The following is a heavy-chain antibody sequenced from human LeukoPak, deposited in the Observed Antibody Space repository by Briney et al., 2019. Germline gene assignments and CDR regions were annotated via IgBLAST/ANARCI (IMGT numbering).Heavy chain of an antibody. Sequence: GESLKISCKGSGYSFRDYWIAWVRQMPGKGLEWMGIIYAGDSDTNYSPSFQGQVTISADKSMSTAYLQWSSLKASDTAIYYCARQPRDVGSRDWFDPWGQGTLVTVSS. CDR1: GYSFRDYW. J-gene: IGHJ5*02. CDR3: ARQPRDVGSRDWFDP. CDR2: IYAGDSDT. D-gene: IGHD3-10*01. V-gene: IGHV5-51*01.